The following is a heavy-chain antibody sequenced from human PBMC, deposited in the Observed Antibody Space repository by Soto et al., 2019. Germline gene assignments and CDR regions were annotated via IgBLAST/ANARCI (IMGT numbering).Heavy chain of an antibody. D-gene: IGHD6-13*01. CDR2: FSTYNGNT. CDR1: GYTFTNYA. Sequence: QIQLVQSGAEVKKPGASVKVSCRASGYTFTNYAITWVRQAPGQGLEWMGCFSTYNGNTNYAQKLQGRVNMTTDTPTSTAYMELRSLRSDDTAVYYCARESGGDSSSFHHSYYGRDVWGQGTTVTVSS. J-gene: IGHJ6*02. V-gene: IGHV1-18*01. CDR3: ARESGGDSSSFHHSYYGRDV.